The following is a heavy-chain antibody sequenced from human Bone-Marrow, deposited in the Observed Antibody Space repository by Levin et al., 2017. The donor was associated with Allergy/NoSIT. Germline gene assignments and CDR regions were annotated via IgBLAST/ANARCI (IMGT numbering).Heavy chain of an antibody. CDR2: ISHDGSKT. V-gene: IGHV3-30*18. J-gene: IGHJ4*02. CDR1: GFIFSSYG. D-gene: IGHD6-13*01. Sequence: LSLTCAASGFIFSSYGMHWVRQAPGKGLEWVALISHDGSKTYYVDSVKGRFTISRDNAKTTVSLQVNSLRAEDTAVYYCAKDLGSTWYYFDSWGQGTRVTVSS. CDR3: AKDLGSTWYYFDS.